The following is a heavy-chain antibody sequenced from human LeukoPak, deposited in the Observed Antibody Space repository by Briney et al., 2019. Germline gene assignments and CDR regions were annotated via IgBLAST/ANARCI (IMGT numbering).Heavy chain of an antibody. CDR1: GFMFSNHW. Sequence: PGGSLRLSCAGSGFMFSNHWMSWVRQAPGKGLEWVSYIRSSGSTIYYADSVKGRFTISRDNAKNSLYLQMNSLRVEDTAVYYCARAYSERYGLGYYYMDLWGKGTTVTVSS. CDR3: ARAYSERYGLGYYYMDL. CDR2: IRSSGSTI. V-gene: IGHV3-48*04. D-gene: IGHD1-26*01. J-gene: IGHJ6*03.